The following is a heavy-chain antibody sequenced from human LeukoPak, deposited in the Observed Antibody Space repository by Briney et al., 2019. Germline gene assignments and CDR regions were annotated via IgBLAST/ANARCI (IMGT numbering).Heavy chain of an antibody. CDR1: DGSISSYY. Sequence: SETLSLTCTVSDGSISSYYWSWIRQPAGKGLEWIGRISTSGSTKYNPSLKSRVSMSVDTSKNQFSLKLSSVTAADTAVYYCARVSPVCSSTSCSYYYYMDVWGKGTTVTVSS. J-gene: IGHJ6*03. CDR2: ISTSGST. D-gene: IGHD2-2*01. V-gene: IGHV4-4*07. CDR3: ARVSPVCSSTSCSYYYYMDV.